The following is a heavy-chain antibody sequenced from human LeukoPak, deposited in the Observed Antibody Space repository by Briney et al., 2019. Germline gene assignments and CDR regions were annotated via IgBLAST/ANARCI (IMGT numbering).Heavy chain of an antibody. CDR3: ARHLYSGYDRALDY. V-gene: IGHV4-39*01. CDR1: GGSISSSSYY. J-gene: IGHJ4*02. D-gene: IGHD5-12*01. Sequence: PSETLSLTCTVSGGSISSSSYYWGWTRQPPGKGLEWIGSIYYSGSTYYNPSLKSRVTISVDTSKNQFSLKLSSVTAADTAVYYCARHLYSGYDRALDYWGQGTLVTVSS. CDR2: IYYSGST.